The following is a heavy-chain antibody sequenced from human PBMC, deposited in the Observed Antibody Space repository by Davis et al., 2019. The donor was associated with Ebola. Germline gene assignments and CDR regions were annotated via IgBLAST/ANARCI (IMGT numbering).Heavy chain of an antibody. CDR1: GYTFTGYY. D-gene: IGHD3-22*01. CDR3: ARGGITMMVVPRDYYYGLDV. CDR2: INPNSGGT. V-gene: IGHV1-2*06. Sequence: ASSVKVSRKASGYTFTGYYMHWLRQAPGQGLEWMGRINPNSGGTSYTQRFQGRVVLTRDTSITTAYMDLSRLRFDDTAIYYCARGGITMMVVPRDYYYGLDVWGQGTTVTVSS. J-gene: IGHJ6*02.